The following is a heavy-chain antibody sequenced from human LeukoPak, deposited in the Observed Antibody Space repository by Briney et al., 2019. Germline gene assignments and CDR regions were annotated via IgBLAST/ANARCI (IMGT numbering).Heavy chain of an antibody. D-gene: IGHD2-15*01. V-gene: IGHV1-69*13. CDR3: ARPHYCSGGSCYIKFDY. J-gene: IGHJ4*02. CDR2: IIPIFGTA. CDR1: GYTFTSYY. Sequence: ASVKVSCKASGYTFTSYYMHWVRQAPGQGLEWMGGIIPIFGTANYAQKFQGRVTITADESTSTAYMELSSLRSEDTAVYYCARPHYCSGGSCYIKFDYWGQGTLVTVSS.